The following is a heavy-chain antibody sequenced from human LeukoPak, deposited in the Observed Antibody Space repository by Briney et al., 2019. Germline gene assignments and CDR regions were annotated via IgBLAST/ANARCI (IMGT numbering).Heavy chain of an antibody. J-gene: IGHJ4*02. CDR3: ATSQCGSDCYLAGDY. CDR2: IYYTGIT. V-gene: IGHV4-59*01. D-gene: IGHD2-21*02. CDR1: GGSFSGYY. Sequence: SETLSLTCAVYGGSFSGYYWSWIRQHPGKGLEWIGYIYYTGITNYNPSLKSRVTISVDTSKNQFSLNLNSVTAADTAVYYCATSQCGSDCYLAGDYWGQGTLVIVSS.